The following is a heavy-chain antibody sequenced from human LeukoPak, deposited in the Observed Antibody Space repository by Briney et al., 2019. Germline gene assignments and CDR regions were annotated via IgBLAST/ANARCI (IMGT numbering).Heavy chain of an antibody. J-gene: IGHJ5*02. CDR1: GGSISSYY. D-gene: IGHD6-13*01. CDR3: ARAPRIAAAGTWFDP. Sequence: SETLSLTCTVSGGSISSYYWSWIRQPTGKALEWIGRIYTSGSTNYNPSLKSRVTLSVDTSKNQFSLKLSSMTAADTAVYYCARAPRIAAAGTWFDPWGQGTLVTVSS. CDR2: IYTSGST. V-gene: IGHV4-4*07.